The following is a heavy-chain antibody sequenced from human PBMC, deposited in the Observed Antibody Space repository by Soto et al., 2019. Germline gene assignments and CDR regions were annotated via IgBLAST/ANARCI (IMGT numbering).Heavy chain of an antibody. V-gene: IGHV3-48*02. CDR2: ISSSSSTI. J-gene: IGHJ6*02. CDR3: ARGPREARNYYGMDV. CDR1: GFTFSSYS. D-gene: IGHD6-6*01. Sequence: GGSLRLSCAASGFTFSSYSMNWVRQAPGKGLEWVSYISSSSSTIYYADSVKGRFTISRDNAKNSLYLQMNSLRDEDTAVYYCARGPREARNYYGMDVWGQGTTVTVSS.